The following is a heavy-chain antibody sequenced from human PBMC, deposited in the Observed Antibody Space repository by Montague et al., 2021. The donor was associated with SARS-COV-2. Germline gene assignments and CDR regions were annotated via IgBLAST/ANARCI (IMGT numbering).Heavy chain of an antibody. D-gene: IGHD2-15*01. V-gene: IGHV3-23*01. CDR2: ISVSVGLP. CDR1: GFTLSSYG. CDR3: AKEDYCRGGTCYSGNFDY. Sequence: SLRLSCAASGFTLSSYGLSLVRQAPGLGLEWVSTISVSVGLPYYPYSXXVLFPISRDNSKNTLYLQMNSLRAEDTAVYYCAKEDYCRGGTCYSGNFDYWGQGTLVTVSS. J-gene: IGHJ4*02.